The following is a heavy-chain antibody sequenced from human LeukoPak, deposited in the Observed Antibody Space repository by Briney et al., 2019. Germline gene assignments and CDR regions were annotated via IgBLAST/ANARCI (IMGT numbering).Heavy chain of an antibody. CDR2: LYHTGPT. J-gene: IGHJ4*02. CDR1: GGYINSYY. D-gene: IGHD5-18*01. Sequence: SETLSLTCSVSGGYINSYYWSWIRQPPGKGGEWRGNLYHTGPTSYNPSLKRRLTISADTSKPQFSLKLNSVTAADTAVYYCARAVSEYTYGTRFDHWGPGTLVTVSS. CDR3: ARAVSEYTYGTRFDH. V-gene: IGHV4-59*01.